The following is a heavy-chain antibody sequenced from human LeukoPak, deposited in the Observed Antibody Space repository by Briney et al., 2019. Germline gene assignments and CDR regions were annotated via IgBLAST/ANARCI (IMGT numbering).Heavy chain of an antibody. CDR3: AKNNRQWLVQFAFDI. J-gene: IGHJ3*02. CDR2: ISYDGSNK. D-gene: IGHD6-19*01. Sequence: PGGSLRLSCAASGFTFSSYAMHWVRQAPGKGLEWVAVISYDGSNKYYADSVKGRFTISRDNSKNTLYLQMNSLRAEDTAVYYCAKNNRQWLVQFAFDIWGQGTMVTVSS. CDR1: GFTFSSYA. V-gene: IGHV3-30*18.